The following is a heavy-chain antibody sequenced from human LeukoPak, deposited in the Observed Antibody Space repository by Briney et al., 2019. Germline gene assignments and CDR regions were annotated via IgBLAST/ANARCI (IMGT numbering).Heavy chain of an antibody. Sequence: GGSLRLSCAASGFTFDDYAMPWVRQAPGKGLEWVSGISWNSGSIGYADSVKGRFTISRDNAKNSLYLQMNSLRAEDTALYYCAKDITGYYYGMDVWGQGTTVAVSS. V-gene: IGHV3-9*01. D-gene: IGHD2-8*02. CDR1: GFTFDDYA. CDR2: ISWNSGSI. CDR3: AKDITGYYYGMDV. J-gene: IGHJ6*02.